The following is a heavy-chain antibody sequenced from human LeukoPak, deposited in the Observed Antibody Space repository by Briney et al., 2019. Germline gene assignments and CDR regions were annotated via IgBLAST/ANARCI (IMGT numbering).Heavy chain of an antibody. CDR1: GYTFTGYY. D-gene: IGHD6-6*01. J-gene: IGHJ4*02. CDR2: IIPILGIA. CDR3: ARSSSPQFEYDY. Sequence: GASVKVSCKASGYTFTGYYMHWVRQAPGQGLEWMGRIIPILGIANYAQKFQGRVTITADKSTSTAYMELSSLRSEDTAVYYCARSSSPQFEYDYWGQGTLVTVSS. V-gene: IGHV1-69*02.